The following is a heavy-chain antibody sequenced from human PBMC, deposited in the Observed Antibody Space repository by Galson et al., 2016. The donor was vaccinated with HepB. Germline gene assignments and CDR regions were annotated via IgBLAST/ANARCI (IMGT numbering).Heavy chain of an antibody. V-gene: IGHV3-33*01. CDR3: ARGGYLYYSGTYMGAY. J-gene: IGHJ4*02. Sequence: SLRLSCATSGFNSNTYGMHWVRQAPGKGLEWVAVIWYDGGNKYYADFVKGRFTISRDNSRTTLYLQMNSLRADDTAVYYCARGGYLYYSGTYMGAYWGQGTLVTVSS. CDR2: IWYDGGNK. D-gene: IGHD1-7*01. CDR1: GFNSNTYG.